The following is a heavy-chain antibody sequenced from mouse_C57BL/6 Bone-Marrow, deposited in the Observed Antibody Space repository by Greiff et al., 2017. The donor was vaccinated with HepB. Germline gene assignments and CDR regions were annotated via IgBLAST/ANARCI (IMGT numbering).Heavy chain of an antibody. D-gene: IGHD1-1*02. CDR1: GFTFSSYT. CDR3: ARQRGGWFAY. Sequence: EVMLVESGGGLVKPGGSLKLSCAASGFTFSSYTMSWVRQTPEKRLEWVATISGGGGNTYYPDSVKGRFTISRDNAKNTLYLQMSRLRSEDTALYYCARQRGGWFAYWGQGTLVTVSA. CDR2: ISGGGGNT. J-gene: IGHJ3*01. V-gene: IGHV5-9*01.